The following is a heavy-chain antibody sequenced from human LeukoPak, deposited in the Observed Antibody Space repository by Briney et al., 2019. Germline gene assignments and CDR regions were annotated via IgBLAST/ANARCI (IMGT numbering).Heavy chain of an antibody. CDR1: GFTFSSYG. V-gene: IGHV3-30*18. CDR3: AKDGLAGSEYYFDY. CDR2: ISYDGSNK. J-gene: IGHJ4*02. D-gene: IGHD6-6*01. Sequence: GRSLRLSCAASGFTFSSYGMHWVRQAPGKGLEWVAVISYDGSNKYYADSVKGRFTISRDNSKNTLYLQMNSLRAEDTAVYYCAKDGLAGSEYYFDYWGQGTLATVSS.